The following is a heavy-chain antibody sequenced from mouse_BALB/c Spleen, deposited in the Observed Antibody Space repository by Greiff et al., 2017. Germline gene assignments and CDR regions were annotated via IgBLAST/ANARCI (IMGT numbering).Heavy chain of an antibody. CDR3: ARDAVYYDYDEAMDY. V-gene: IGHV2-9*02. D-gene: IGHD2-4*01. CDR1: GFSLTSYG. CDR2: IWAGGST. J-gene: IGHJ4*01. Sequence: VQGVESGPGLVAPSQSLSITCTVSGFSLTSYGVHWVRQPPGKGLEWLGVIWAGGSTNYNSALMSRLSISKDNSKSQVFLKMNSLQTDDTAMYYCARDAVYYDYDEAMDYWGQGTSVTVSS.